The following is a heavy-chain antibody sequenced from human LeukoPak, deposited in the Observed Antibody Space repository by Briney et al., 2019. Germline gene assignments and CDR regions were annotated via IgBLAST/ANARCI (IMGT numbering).Heavy chain of an antibody. D-gene: IGHD6-13*01. V-gene: IGHV4-39*01. CDR3: ARGRGLRIAAAGRWFDP. J-gene: IGHJ5*02. CDR1: GGSISSSSYY. Sequence: SETLSLTCTVSGGSISSSSYYWAWIRQPPGKGLEWIGSIYYSGSTFYSPSLKSRVTLSVDTSKNQFSLKLSSVTAADTAVYYCARGRGLRIAAAGRWFDPWGQGTLVTVSS. CDR2: IYYSGST.